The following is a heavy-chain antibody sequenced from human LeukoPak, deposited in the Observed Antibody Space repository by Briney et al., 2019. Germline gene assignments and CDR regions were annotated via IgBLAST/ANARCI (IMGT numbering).Heavy chain of an antibody. CDR1: GFTFSSCA. CDR2: ISGSGGST. D-gene: IGHD6-19*01. V-gene: IGHV3-23*01. Sequence: GGSLRLSCAASGFTFSSCAMNWVRQAREKGLEWVSFISGSGGSTSYADSVKGRFTISRDNSKNTMYLQMNSLRAEDTAVYYCAKSLRGLIAVNDAFDMWGQGTRVTVSS. J-gene: IGHJ3*02. CDR3: AKSLRGLIAVNDAFDM.